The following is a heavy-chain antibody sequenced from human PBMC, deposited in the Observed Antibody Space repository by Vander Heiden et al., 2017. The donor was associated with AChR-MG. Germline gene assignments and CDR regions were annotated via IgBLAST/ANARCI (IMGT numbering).Heavy chain of an antibody. J-gene: IGHJ6*02. Sequence: EVQLVESAGGLVKPGGSLIPSCPASACSFSSFTMNWVRQAPGKGLGWVASIGSTSSYADSVKGRFTISRDNAKNSLYLQMNSLRAEDTAVYYCGRGSVAGNYYYGMDVWGQGTTVTVSS. CDR2: IGSTSS. CDR1: ACSFSSFT. V-gene: IGHV3-21*06. D-gene: IGHD6-19*01. CDR3: GRGSVAGNYYYGMDV.